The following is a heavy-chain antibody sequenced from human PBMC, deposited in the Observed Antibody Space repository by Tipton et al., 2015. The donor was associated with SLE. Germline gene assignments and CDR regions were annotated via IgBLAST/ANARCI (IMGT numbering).Heavy chain of an antibody. CDR3: ARAATSGAVGWYFDL. Sequence: TLSLTCTVSGGSISNYYWSWIRQPPGKGLYWIGYIYYGVSTNYNPSLKSRVTISVDTSKNQFSLKLSSVTAADTALYYCARAATSGAVGWYFDLWGRGTLVTVSS. CDR1: GGSISNYY. V-gene: IGHV4-59*01. J-gene: IGHJ2*01. CDR2: IYYGVST. D-gene: IGHD2-15*01.